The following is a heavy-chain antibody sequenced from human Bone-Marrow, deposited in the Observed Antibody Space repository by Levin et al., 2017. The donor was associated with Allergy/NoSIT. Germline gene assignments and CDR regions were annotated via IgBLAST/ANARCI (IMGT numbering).Heavy chain of an antibody. CDR1: GFTFSNYD. J-gene: IGHJ6*04. Sequence: QTGGSLRLSCAASGFTFSNYDIHWVRQAPGKGLEWVAVISYDGSYNYYADSVKGRFTISRDNFKNTLYVQMNSLRAEDTAVYYCAKNYYNLGSVPPYYSMEVWGKGTTVTVSP. D-gene: IGHD1-26*01. CDR3: AKNYYNLGSVPPYYSMEV. V-gene: IGHV3-30*18. CDR2: ISYDGSYN.